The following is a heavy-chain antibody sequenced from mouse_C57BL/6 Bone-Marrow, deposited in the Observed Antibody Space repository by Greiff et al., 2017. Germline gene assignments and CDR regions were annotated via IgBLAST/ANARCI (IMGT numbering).Heavy chain of an antibody. J-gene: IGHJ1*01. D-gene: IGHD1-1*01. V-gene: IGHV1-69*02. CDR1: GYTFTSSW. Sequence: QVQLKQPGAELVRPGASVKLSCKASGYTFTSSWINWVKQRPGQGLEWIGNIYPSDSYTNYNQKFKDKATLTVDKSSSTAYMQLSSPTSEDSAVYYCTRYTTVVAEDWYFDVWGAGTTVTVSS. CDR3: TRYTTVVAEDWYFDV. CDR2: IYPSDSYT.